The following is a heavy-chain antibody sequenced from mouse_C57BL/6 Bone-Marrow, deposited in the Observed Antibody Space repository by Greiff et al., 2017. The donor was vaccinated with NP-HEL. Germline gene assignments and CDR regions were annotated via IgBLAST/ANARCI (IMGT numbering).Heavy chain of an antibody. CDR2: IDPSDSYT. Sequence: QVQLQQPGAELVMPGASVKLSCKASGYTFTSYWMHWVKQRPGQGLEWIGEIDPSDSYTNYNQKFKGKSTLTVDKSSSTAYMQLSSLTSEDSAVYYWAREEAYGSSGYWGQGTTLTVSS. CDR3: AREEAYGSSGY. V-gene: IGHV1-69*01. J-gene: IGHJ2*01. D-gene: IGHD1-1*01. CDR1: GYTFTSYW.